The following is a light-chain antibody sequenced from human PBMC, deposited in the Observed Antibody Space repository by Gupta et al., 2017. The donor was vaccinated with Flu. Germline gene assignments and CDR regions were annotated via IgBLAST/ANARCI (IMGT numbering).Light chain of an antibody. CDR2: WAS. Sequence: DIVMTQSPDSLAVSLGERATINCKSSQSILYSSNNKNYLAWYQQKPGQPPKLLIYWASTREYGVPDRFRGSGSGTDFTLTSSSLQDEDVAVYYCQQDYSTHTFGGGTKVEIK. CDR3: QQDYSTHT. CDR1: QSILYSSNNKNY. J-gene: IGKJ4*01. V-gene: IGKV4-1*01.